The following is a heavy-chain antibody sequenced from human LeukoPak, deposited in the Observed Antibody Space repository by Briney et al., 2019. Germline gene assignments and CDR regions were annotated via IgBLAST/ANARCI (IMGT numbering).Heavy chain of an antibody. V-gene: IGHV3-11*06. J-gene: IGHJ4*02. CDR3: ARHGSGSYYFDY. Sequence: PGGSLRLSCAASGFTFSDYYMSWIRQAPGKGLEWVSYISSSSSYTNYADSGKGRFTISRDNAKNSLYLQMNSLRAEDTAVYYCARHGSGSYYFDYWGQGTLVTVSS. CDR1: GFTFSDYY. CDR2: ISSSSSYT. D-gene: IGHD3-10*01.